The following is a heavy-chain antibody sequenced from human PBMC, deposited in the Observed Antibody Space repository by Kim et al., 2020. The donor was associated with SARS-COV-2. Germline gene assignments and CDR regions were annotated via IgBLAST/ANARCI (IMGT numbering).Heavy chain of an antibody. CDR1: GGSISSYY. CDR2: IYYSGST. CDR3: ARVMVRGVIDY. Sequence: SETLSLTCTVSGGSISSYYWSWIRQPPGKGLEWIGYIYYSGSTNYNPSPKSRVTISVDTSKNQFSLKLSSVTAADTAVYYCARVMVRGVIDYWGQGTLVTVSS. D-gene: IGHD3-10*01. V-gene: IGHV4-59*01. J-gene: IGHJ4*02.